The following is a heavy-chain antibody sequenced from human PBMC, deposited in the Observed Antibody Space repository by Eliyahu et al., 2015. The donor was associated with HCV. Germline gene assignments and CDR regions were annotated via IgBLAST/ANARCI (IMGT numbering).Heavy chain of an antibody. V-gene: IGHV4-34*01. D-gene: IGHD3-9*01. CDR3: ASRYFDWSTDY. CDR1: GGSFSGYY. Sequence: QVQLQQWGAGLLKPSETLSLTCAVYGGSFSGYYWSWIRQPPGKGLEWIGEINHRWNPQLHPSLKSRVTISVDTSKNQFSLKLSSVTAADTAVYYCASRYFDWSTDYWGQGTLVTVSS. CDR2: INHRWNP. J-gene: IGHJ4*02.